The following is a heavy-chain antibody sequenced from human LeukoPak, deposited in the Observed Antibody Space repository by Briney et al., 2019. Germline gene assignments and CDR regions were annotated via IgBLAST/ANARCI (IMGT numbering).Heavy chain of an antibody. CDR3: ARDFPGNFDY. CDR2: IYYSGST. Sequence: SQTLSLTCTVSGGSISSGGYYWSWIRQHPGKGLEWIGYIYYSGSTYYNPSLKSRVTISVDTSKNQFSLKLSSVTAADTAVYYCARDFPGNFDYWGQGTLVTVSS. CDR1: GGSISSGGYY. V-gene: IGHV4-31*03. J-gene: IGHJ4*02.